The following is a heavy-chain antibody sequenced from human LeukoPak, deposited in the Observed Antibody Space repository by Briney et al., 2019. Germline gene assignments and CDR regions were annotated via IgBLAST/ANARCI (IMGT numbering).Heavy chain of an antibody. J-gene: IGHJ4*02. CDR2: ISSSSSYI. V-gene: IGHV3-21*01. CDR3: ARDLKSVTGMDY. D-gene: IGHD5-18*01. Sequence: GGSLRLSCAASGFTFSNYAMSWVRQAPGKGLEWVSSISSSSSYIYYADSVKGRFTISRDNAKNSLYLQMNSLRAEDTAVYYCARDLKSVTGMDYWGQGTLVTVSS. CDR1: GFTFSNYA.